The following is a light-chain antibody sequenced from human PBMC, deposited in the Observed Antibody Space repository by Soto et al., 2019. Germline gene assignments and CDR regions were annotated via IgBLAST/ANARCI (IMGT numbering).Light chain of an antibody. J-gene: IGKJ1*01. V-gene: IGKV3D-15*01. CDR1: QSISSK. Sequence: EIVLTQSPATLSLSPGDRVTLSCRASQSISSKLAWYKQKPGQAPRLLIHGASTRATGVPARVSGSGSGTEFTLTISSLESEDFAVYYCQQFSNWPWTFGQGTKVDIK. CDR2: GAS. CDR3: QQFSNWPWT.